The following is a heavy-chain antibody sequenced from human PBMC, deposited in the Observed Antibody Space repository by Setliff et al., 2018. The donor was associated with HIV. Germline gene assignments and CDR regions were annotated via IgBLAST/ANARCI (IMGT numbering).Heavy chain of an antibody. CDR3: AKGVKWLDP. J-gene: IGHJ5*02. CDR2: IYSDGTT. CDR1: DFDISTNY. Sequence: GGSLRLSCAASDFDISTNYMTWVRQAPGQGLEWVYIIYSDGTTYYADSVKGRFTISRDNSINILYLHMNSLIAEDTAVYHCAKGVKWLDPWGQGTLVTVSS. V-gene: IGHV3-53*01. D-gene: IGHD3-16*01.